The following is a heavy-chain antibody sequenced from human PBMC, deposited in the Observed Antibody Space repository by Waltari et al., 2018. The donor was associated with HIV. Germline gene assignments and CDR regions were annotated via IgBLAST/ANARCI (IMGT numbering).Heavy chain of an antibody. V-gene: IGHV2-5*01. D-gene: IGHD3-22*01. J-gene: IGHJ4*02. CDR1: GFSLSTSGVS. Sequence: QITLKESGPTLVKPTQTLTLTCTFSGFSLSTSGVSVGWIRQPPGKALEWLALIFWNDDKHYSPSLNIRLTITKDTSKNQVVLTMTNMDPVDTATYYCALFRHSSGYYLSDYFDYWGQGTLVTVSS. CDR2: IFWNDDK. CDR3: ALFRHSSGYYLSDYFDY.